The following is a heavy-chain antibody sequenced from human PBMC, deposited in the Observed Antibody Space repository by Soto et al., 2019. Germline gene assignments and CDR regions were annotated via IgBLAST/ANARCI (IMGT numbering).Heavy chain of an antibody. V-gene: IGHV3-23*01. CDR3: AKLRGGSSYDAFDI. D-gene: IGHD1-26*01. J-gene: IGHJ3*02. Sequence: LRLSCAASGFTFSSYAMSWVRQAPGKGLEWVSDISGSGGTTYYADSVKGRFTISRDNSKNTLNLQMNSLRAEDTAVYYCAKLRGGSSYDAFDICGQGTLVTVSS. CDR1: GFTFSSYA. CDR2: ISGSGGTT.